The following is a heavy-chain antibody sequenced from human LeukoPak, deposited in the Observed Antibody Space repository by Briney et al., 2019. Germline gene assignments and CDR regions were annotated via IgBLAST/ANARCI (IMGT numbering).Heavy chain of an antibody. Sequence: SVKVSFKGSGSTLSSYGNSRVRTAPGKGLEWMGRIFPILGIANYAQKFQGRVTITADKSTSTAYMELSSLRSEDTAVYYCARCDAADYWGQGTLVTVSS. CDR3: ARCDAADY. CDR2: IFPILGIA. J-gene: IGHJ4*02. D-gene: IGHD6-25*01. CDR1: GSTLSSYG. V-gene: IGHV1-69*04.